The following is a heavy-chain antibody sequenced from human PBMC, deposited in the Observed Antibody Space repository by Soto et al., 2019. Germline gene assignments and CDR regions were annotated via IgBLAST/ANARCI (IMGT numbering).Heavy chain of an antibody. J-gene: IGHJ6*02. CDR1: RYTFTSYD. Sequence: QVQLVQSGAEVKKSGDSVKVSCKASRYTFTSYDINWVRQATGQRLEWMGWMNPNSGNTGYAQKFQGRITMTRNTSIDTAYMELSSLTSEDTAVYYCARGQEVWWNAGPLGLHDLAVWGQGTTVSVSS. D-gene: IGHD3-16*01. CDR2: MNPNSGNT. V-gene: IGHV1-8*01. CDR3: ARGQEVWWNAGPLGLHDLAV.